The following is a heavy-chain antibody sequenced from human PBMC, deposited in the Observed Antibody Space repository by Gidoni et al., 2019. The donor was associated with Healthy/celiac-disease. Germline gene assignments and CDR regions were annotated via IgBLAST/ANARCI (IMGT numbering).Heavy chain of an antibody. J-gene: IGHJ6*02. CDR3: ARAPREWLRETKRYYGMDV. D-gene: IGHD5-12*01. CDR2: INHSGST. CDR1: GGSFSGYY. V-gene: IGHV4-34*01. Sequence: QVQLQQWGAGLLKPSETLSLTCAVYGGSFSGYYWSWIRQPPGKGLEWIGEINHSGSTNYNPSLKSRVTISVDTSKNQFSLKLSSVTAADTAVYYCARAPREWLRETKRYYGMDVWGQGTTVTVSS.